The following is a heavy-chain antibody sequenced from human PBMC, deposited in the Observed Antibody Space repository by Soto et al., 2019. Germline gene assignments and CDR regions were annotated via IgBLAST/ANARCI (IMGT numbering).Heavy chain of an antibody. Sequence: EVQLVESGGGLVQPGGSLRLSCAASGFTFSSYSMNWVRQAPGKGLEWVSYISSSSSTIYYADSVKSRFTISRDNAKNSLYLQMKSLRAEDTAVYYCARHPERIAQIGWFDPWGQGTLVTVSS. J-gene: IGHJ5*02. CDR1: GFTFSSYS. CDR3: ARHPERIAQIGWFDP. CDR2: ISSSSSTI. D-gene: IGHD6-13*01. V-gene: IGHV3-48*01.